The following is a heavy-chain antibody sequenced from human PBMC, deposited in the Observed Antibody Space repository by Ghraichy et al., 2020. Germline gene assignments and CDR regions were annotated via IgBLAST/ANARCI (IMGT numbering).Heavy chain of an antibody. D-gene: IGHD4-11*01. CDR1: GGSFSGYY. Sequence: SETLSLTCAVYGGSFSGYYWSWIRQPPGKGLEWIGEINHSGSTNYNPSLKSRVTISVDTSKNQFSLKLSSVTAADTAVYYCARGRSFRPSNYGYWGQGTLVTVSS. CDR2: INHSGST. J-gene: IGHJ4*02. CDR3: ARGRSFRPSNYGY. V-gene: IGHV4-34*01.